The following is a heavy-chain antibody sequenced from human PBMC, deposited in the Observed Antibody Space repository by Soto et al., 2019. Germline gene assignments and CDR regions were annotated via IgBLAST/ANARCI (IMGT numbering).Heavy chain of an antibody. CDR2: ISAYNGNT. D-gene: IGHD6-13*01. V-gene: IGHV1-18*01. CDR1: GYTFTSYG. Sequence: ASVKVSCKASGYTFTSYGISWVRQAPGQGLEWMGWISAYNGNTNYAQKLQGRVTMTTDTSTGTAYMELRSLRSGDTAVYYCARCYFKYDSSYKYYRMDVWGQGTTATVSS. CDR3: ARCYFKYDSSYKYYRMDV. J-gene: IGHJ6*02.